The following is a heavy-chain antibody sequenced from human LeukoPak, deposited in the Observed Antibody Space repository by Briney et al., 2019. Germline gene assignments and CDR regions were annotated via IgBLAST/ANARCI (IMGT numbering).Heavy chain of an antibody. CDR1: GYTFTSYD. D-gene: IGHD6-6*01. J-gene: IGHJ4*02. Sequence: ASVKVSCKASGYTFTSYDINWVRQASGQGLEWMGWMSPDNGNTVYAQNFQDRLTITRNTSISTAYMDLSSLISDDTAVYYCAKAPRYSSSSYWGQGTLVTVSS. CDR3: AKAPRYSSSSY. CDR2: MSPDNGNT. V-gene: IGHV1-8*03.